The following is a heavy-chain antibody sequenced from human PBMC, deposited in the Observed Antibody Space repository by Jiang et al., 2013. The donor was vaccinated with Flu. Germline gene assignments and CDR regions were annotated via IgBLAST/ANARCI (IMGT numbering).Heavy chain of an antibody. J-gene: IGHJ5*02. Sequence: GAEVKKPGASVKVSCKASGYTFTDYGITWVRQAPGQGLEWLGWISAHNGNTDYAQNFQGRVTMTIDTSTSTAYMDLRGLRSDDTAVYFCARDYCSGGSCYSATWFDPVGPGNPGHRLL. CDR3: ARDYCSGGSCYSATWFDP. D-gene: IGHD2-15*01. CDR2: ISAHNGNT. CDR1: GYTFTDYG. V-gene: IGHV1-18*01.